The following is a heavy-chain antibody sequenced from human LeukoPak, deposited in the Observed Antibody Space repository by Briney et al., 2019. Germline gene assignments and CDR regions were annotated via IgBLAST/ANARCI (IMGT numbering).Heavy chain of an antibody. CDR1: GFTFSTFA. CDR3: ATYRQVLLPFES. Sequence: GGSMRLSCAASGFTFSTFAMIWVRQPPGKGLEWVSSIFPSGGEIHYADSVRGRFTISRDNSKSTLSLQMNSLRAEDTAIYYCATYRQVLLPFESWGQGTLVTVSS. V-gene: IGHV3-23*01. D-gene: IGHD2-8*02. CDR2: IFPSGGEI. J-gene: IGHJ4*02.